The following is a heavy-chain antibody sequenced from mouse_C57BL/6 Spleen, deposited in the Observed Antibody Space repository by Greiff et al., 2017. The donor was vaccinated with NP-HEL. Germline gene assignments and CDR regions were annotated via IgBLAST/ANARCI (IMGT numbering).Heavy chain of an antibody. CDR2: ISSGSSTI. V-gene: IGHV5-17*01. J-gene: IGHJ3*01. CDR3: ARNLAY. Sequence: EVMLVESGGGLVKPGGSLKLSCAASGFTFSDYGMHWVRQAPEKGLAWVAYISSGSSTIYYADTVKGRFTISRDNAKNTLFLQMTSLRSEDTAMYYCARNLAYWGQGTLVTVSA. CDR1: GFTFSDYG.